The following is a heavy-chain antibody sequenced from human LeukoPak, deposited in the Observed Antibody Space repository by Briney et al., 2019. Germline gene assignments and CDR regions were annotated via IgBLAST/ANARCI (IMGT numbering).Heavy chain of an antibody. CDR2: THHSGST. CDR3: VRRVSIAAAGTTFDS. J-gene: IGHJ4*02. V-gene: IGHV4-59*08. D-gene: IGHD6-13*01. Sequence: SETLALTCTVSGASTSNSYWSWIRQPPGRGLEWLGYTHHSGSTNYNPSLKSRVAMSVDASKNQFSLKLSSVTAADTAIYYCVRRVSIAAAGTTFDSWGQGTLVAVSS. CDR1: GASTSNSY.